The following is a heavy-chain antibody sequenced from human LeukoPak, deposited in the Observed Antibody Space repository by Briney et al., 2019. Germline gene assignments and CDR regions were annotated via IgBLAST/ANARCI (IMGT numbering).Heavy chain of an antibody. Sequence: ASVKVSCTASGYTFTSYDFNWLRQATGQGPEWMGWMNPNSGATGYAQKFQGRVTMTRSASINTAYMELSNLRSEDTAVYYCARAPRSWGFVYWGQGTLVTVSS. CDR1: GYTFTSYD. D-gene: IGHD7-27*01. CDR2: MNPNSGAT. J-gene: IGHJ4*02. CDR3: ARAPRSWGFVY. V-gene: IGHV1-8*01.